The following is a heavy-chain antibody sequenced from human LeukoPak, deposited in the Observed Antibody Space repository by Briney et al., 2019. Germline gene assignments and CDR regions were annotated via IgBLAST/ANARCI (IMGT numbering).Heavy chain of an antibody. CDR1: GGTFSSYT. CDR2: IIPILGIA. Sequence: SVKVSCKASGGTFSSYTISWVRQAPGQGREGMGRIIPILGIANYAQKFQGRVTITADKSTSTDYIELSSLRSQDTAVYYCARVGRGYSDRWWFDPWGQGTLVTVSS. V-gene: IGHV1-69*02. J-gene: IGHJ5*02. D-gene: IGHD5-18*01. CDR3: ARVGRGYSDRWWFDP.